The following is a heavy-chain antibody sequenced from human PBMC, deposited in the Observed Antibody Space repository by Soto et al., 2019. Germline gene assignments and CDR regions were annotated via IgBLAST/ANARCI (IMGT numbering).Heavy chain of an antibody. CDR1: GGTFSSYA. V-gene: IGHV1-69*01. CDR2: IIPIFGTA. CDR3: ARERRGYSGSRRSFDI. D-gene: IGHD5-12*01. Sequence: QVQLVQSGAEVKKPGSSVKVSCKASGGTFSSYAISWVRQAPGQGLEWMGGIIPIFGTANYAQKFQGRVTITADESTSTAYMERSSLRSEDTAVYYCARERRGYSGSRRSFDIWGQGTMVTVSS. J-gene: IGHJ3*02.